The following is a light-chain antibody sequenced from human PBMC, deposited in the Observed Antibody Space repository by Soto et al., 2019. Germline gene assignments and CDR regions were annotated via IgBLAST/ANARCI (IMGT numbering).Light chain of an antibody. CDR3: SSYTRSSHVV. CDR2: DVS. Sequence: QSVLTQPASVSGSPGQWITISCTGTSSDVGGYNYVSWYQQHPGKAPKLLIYDVSKRPSGVSNRFSGSKSGNTASLTISGLQAEDEADYYCSSYTRSSHVVFGGGTKLTVL. CDR1: SSDVGGYNY. J-gene: IGLJ2*01. V-gene: IGLV2-14*01.